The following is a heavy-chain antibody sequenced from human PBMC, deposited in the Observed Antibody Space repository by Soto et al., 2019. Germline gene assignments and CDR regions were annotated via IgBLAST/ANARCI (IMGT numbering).Heavy chain of an antibody. Sequence: QVQLQESGPGLVKPSQTLSLTCTVSGGSISSGGYYWSWIRQHPGKGLEWIGYIYYSGSTYYNPSLKSRVTIAVDTSKTQFALKPSSVTAADTAVYYCATYGSGTYKPTTFDYWGQGTLVTVSS. CDR3: ATYGSGTYKPTTFDY. CDR1: GGSISSGGYY. CDR2: IYYSGST. J-gene: IGHJ4*02. V-gene: IGHV4-31*03. D-gene: IGHD3-10*01.